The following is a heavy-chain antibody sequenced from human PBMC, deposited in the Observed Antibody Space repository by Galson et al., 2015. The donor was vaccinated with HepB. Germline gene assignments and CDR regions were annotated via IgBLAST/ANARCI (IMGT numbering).Heavy chain of an antibody. CDR2: ISSSSSYI. CDR1: GFTFSSYS. Sequence: SLRLSCAASGFTFSSYSMNWVRQAPGRGLEWVSSISSSSSYIYYADSVKGRFTISRDNAKNSLYLQMNSLRAEDTAVYYCAREMGYYGSGSYYRRKYFDYWGQGTLVTVSS. V-gene: IGHV3-21*01. CDR3: AREMGYYGSGSYYRRKYFDY. D-gene: IGHD3-10*01. J-gene: IGHJ4*02.